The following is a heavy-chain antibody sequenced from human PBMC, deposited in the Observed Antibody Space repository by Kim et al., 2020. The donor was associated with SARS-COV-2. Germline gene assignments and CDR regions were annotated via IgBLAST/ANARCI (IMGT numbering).Heavy chain of an antibody. CDR3: ARDGMDV. J-gene: IGHJ6*02. CDR2: ISYDGSNK. V-gene: IGHV3-33*05. Sequence: GGSLRLSCAASGFTFSSYGMHWVRQAPGKGLEWVAVISYDGSNKYYADSVKGRFTISRDNSKNTLYLQMNSLRAEDTAVYYCARDGMDVWGQGTTVTVSS. CDR1: GFTFSSYG.